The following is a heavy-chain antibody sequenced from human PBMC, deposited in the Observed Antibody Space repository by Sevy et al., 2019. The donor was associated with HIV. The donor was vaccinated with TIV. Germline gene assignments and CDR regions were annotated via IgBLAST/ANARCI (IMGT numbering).Heavy chain of an antibody. J-gene: IGHJ3*02. Sequence: GGSLRLSCAASGFTFSDYSVNWVRQAPGKGLEWVSSISGSSVYIYYADSVKGRFTISRDNAKNSIYLQMISLRADDTAVYYCARATGTEAFDAFDIWGQGTLVTVSS. CDR3: ARATGTEAFDAFDI. CDR1: GFTFSDYS. CDR2: ISGSSVYI. V-gene: IGHV3-21*01. D-gene: IGHD1-1*01.